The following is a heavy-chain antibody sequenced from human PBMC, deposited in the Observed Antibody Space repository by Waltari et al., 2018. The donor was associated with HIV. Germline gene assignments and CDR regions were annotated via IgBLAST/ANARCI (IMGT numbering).Heavy chain of an antibody. CDR3: AKEVVALPHYYYYGLDV. CDR1: GLTFVSYS. D-gene: IGHD2-15*01. V-gene: IGHV3-48*04. Sequence: EVQLVESGGDLVQPGGFLRLHCEAYGLTFVSYSSTLPRQASGKGLEWVAYMSSTTNTIYDAYSVKGRFTVSRDNAKNSLSLQMNSVRAEDTAVYFCAKEVVALPHYYYYGLDVWGQGTTVTVSS. CDR2: MSSTTNTI. J-gene: IGHJ6*02.